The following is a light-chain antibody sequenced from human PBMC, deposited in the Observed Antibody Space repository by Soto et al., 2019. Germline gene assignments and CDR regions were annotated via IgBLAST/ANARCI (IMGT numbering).Light chain of an antibody. CDR1: QSVSTY. V-gene: IGKV3-11*01. Sequence: EIVLTQSPATLSLSPGERATLSCRASQSVSTYLAWYQQKPCQAPRLLIYDASNRATGIPARFSGSRSGTDFTLPISSLEPEDFAVYYCQQRSNWPLTFCGGTKVEIK. J-gene: IGKJ4*01. CDR3: QQRSNWPLT. CDR2: DAS.